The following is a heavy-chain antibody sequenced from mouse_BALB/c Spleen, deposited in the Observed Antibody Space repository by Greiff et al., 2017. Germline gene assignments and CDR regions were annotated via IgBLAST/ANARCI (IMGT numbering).Heavy chain of an antibody. J-gene: IGHJ1*01. CDR2: ISYSGST. D-gene: IGHD2-2*01. CDR3: ARWFYWYFDV. V-gene: IGHV3-2*02. CDR1: GYSITSDYA. Sequence: ESGPGLVKPSQSLSLTCTVTGYSITSDYAWNWIRQFPGNKLEWMGYISYSGSTSYNPSLKSRIAITRDTSKNQFFLQLNSVTTEDTATYYCARWFYWYFDVWGAGTTVTVSS.